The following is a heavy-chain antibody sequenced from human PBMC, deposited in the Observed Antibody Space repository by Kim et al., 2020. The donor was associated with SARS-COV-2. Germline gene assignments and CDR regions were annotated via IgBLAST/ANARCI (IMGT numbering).Heavy chain of an antibody. V-gene: IGHV3-33*05. J-gene: IGHJ4*02. CDR1: GFTFSSYG. CDR2: ISYDGSNK. CDR3: ARRPVTTGEEIDY. Sequence: GGSLRLSCAASGFTFSSYGMHWVRQAPGKGLEWVAVISYDGSNKYYADSVKGRFTISRDNSKNTLYLQMNSLRAEDTAVYYCARRPVTTGEEIDYWGQGTLVTVSS. D-gene: IGHD4-17*01.